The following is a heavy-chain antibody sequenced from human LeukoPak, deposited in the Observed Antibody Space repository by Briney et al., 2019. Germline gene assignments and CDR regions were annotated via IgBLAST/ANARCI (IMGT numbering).Heavy chain of an antibody. V-gene: IGHV4-59*01. Sequence: KASETLSLTCTVSGGSISSYYWSWIRQPPGKGLEWIGYIYYSGSTNYNPSLKSRVTISVDTSKNQFSLKLSSVTAADTAVYYYARVGPTTAYYYYYGMDVWGQGTTVTVSS. D-gene: IGHD4-17*01. CDR1: GGSISSYY. CDR3: ARVGPTTAYYYYYGMDV. CDR2: IYYSGST. J-gene: IGHJ6*02.